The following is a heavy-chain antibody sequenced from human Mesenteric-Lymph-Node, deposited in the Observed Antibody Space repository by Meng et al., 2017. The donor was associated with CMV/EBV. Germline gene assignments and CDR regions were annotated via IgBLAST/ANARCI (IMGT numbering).Heavy chain of an antibody. CDR3: ARDVYCSSTSCYGRGAFDI. Sequence: SETLSLTCTVSGASITSSRHYWGWIRQPPGKGLEWIGNFYYGGSTYYNPSLKSRVTISVDKSKNQFSLKLSSVTAADTAVYYCARDVYCSSTSCYGRGAFDIWGQGTMVTVSS. D-gene: IGHD2-2*01. J-gene: IGHJ3*02. CDR2: FYYGGST. CDR1: GASITSSRHY. V-gene: IGHV4-39*07.